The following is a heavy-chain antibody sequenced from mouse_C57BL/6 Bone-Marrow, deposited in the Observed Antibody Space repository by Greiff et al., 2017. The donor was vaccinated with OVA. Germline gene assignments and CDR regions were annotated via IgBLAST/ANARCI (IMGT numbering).Heavy chain of an antibody. V-gene: IGHV5-4*01. D-gene: IGHD3-1*01. CDR1: GFTFSSYA. CDR3: ARDREAWFAY. CDR2: ISDGGSYT. Sequence: EVQLVESGGGLVKPGGSLKLSCAASGFTFSSYAMSWVRQTPEKRLEWVATISDGGSYTYYPDTVKGRFPLSRDNAKNNLYLQMSHLKSEDTAKDYCARDREAWFAYWGQGTLVTVSA. J-gene: IGHJ3*01.